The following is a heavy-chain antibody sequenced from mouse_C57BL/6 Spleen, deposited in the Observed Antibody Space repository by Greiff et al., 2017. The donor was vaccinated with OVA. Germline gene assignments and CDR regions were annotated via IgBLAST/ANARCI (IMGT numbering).Heavy chain of an antibody. J-gene: IGHJ4*01. D-gene: IGHD1-1*01. CDR1: GYTFTDYY. CDR2: IYPGSGNT. Sequence: QVQLQQSGAELVRPGASVKLSCKASGYTFTDYYINWVKQRPGQGLEWIARIYPGSGNTYYNEKFKGKATLTAEKSSSTAYMQLSSLTSEDSAVYFCAREGITTVVAHYYARDYWGQGTSVTVSS. CDR3: AREGITTVVAHYYARDY. V-gene: IGHV1-76*01.